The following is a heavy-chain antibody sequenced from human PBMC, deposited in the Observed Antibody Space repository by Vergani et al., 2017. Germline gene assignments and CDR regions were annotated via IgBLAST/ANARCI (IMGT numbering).Heavy chain of an antibody. CDR3: ARDQNIVATTTPLDY. D-gene: IGHD5-12*01. J-gene: IGHJ4*02. V-gene: IGHV1-18*04. CDR1: GYTFTSYG. Sequence: QVQLVQSGAEVKKPGASVKVSCKASGYTFTSYGISWVRPAPGQGLEWMGWISAYNGNTNYAPKLQGRVTMTTDTSTSTAYMELRSLRSDDTAVYYCARDQNIVATTTPLDYWGQGTLVTVSS. CDR2: ISAYNGNT.